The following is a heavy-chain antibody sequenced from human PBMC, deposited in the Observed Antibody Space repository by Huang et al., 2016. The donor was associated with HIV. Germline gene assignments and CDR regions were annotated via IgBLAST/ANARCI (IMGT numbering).Heavy chain of an antibody. V-gene: IGHV4-34*02. CDR1: GGFFSGYQ. J-gene: IGHJ1*01. D-gene: IGHD2-21*02. CDR3: ARGLRFCRGGDCFPTHFQH. Sequence: QVRLEQWGAGLLKPSETLSLTCAVYGGFFSGYQCTWIRPSPGKGLEWMGEINHNGSAIYNPSLKTRGTITGDMSKNQFSLKRTSLTVADTAVYFCARGLRFCRGGDCFPTHFQHWSQG. CDR2: INHNGSA.